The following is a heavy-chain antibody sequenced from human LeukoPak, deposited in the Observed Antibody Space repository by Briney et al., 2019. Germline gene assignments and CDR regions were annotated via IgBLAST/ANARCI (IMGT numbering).Heavy chain of an antibody. V-gene: IGHV4-38-2*02. CDR3: ARYTANTAGYSFDF. CDR1: GYSISSGYD. Sequence: SETLSLTCTVSGYSISSGYDWSWIRQPPGKGLEWIATIHHSGVTYYNPSLKSRVTMSVDTSKNQFSLKLGSVTAASTAVYYCARYTANTAGYSFDFWGQGALVTVSS. CDR2: IHHSGVT. J-gene: IGHJ4*02. D-gene: IGHD3-22*01.